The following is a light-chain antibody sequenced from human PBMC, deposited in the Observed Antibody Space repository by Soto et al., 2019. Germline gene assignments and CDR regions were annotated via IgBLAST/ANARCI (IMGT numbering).Light chain of an antibody. CDR1: QGISSY. CDR3: QKYNSYLWT. Sequence: DIQLTQSPSFLSASVGDRVTITCRASQGISSYLAWYQQRPGKAPKFLMYAAPTLQIGVPSRFSGSGSGTEFTLTISSLQPDDFATYYCQKYNSYLWTFGQGTKVDIK. J-gene: IGKJ1*01. V-gene: IGKV1-9*01. CDR2: AAP.